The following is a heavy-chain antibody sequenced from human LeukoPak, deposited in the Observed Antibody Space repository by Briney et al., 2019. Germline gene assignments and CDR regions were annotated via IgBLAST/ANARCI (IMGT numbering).Heavy chain of an antibody. J-gene: IGHJ3*02. Sequence: GGSLRLSCVASGFSFSTYAMSWVRQAPGKGLEWVSSISGSGGSTYYADSAKGRFTISRDNSKNTLYLQMNSLRAEDTAVYYCAKRDSYYYDSSGYYTDAFDIWGQGTMVTVSS. CDR2: ISGSGGST. V-gene: IGHV3-23*01. CDR3: AKRDSYYYDSSGYYTDAFDI. D-gene: IGHD3-22*01. CDR1: GFSFSTYA.